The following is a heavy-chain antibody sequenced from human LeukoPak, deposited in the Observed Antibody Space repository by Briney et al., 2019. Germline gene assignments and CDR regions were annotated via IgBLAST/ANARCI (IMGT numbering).Heavy chain of an antibody. CDR2: IYTSGST. CDR1: GGSISSGSYY. CDR3: ARGFPHDAFDI. J-gene: IGHJ3*02. Sequence: ASQTLSPTCTVSGGSISSGSYYWSWIRQPAGKGLEWIGRIYTSGSTNYNPSLKSRVTISVDTSKNQFSLKLSSVTAADTAVYYCARGFPHDAFDIWGQGTMVTVSS. V-gene: IGHV4-61*02.